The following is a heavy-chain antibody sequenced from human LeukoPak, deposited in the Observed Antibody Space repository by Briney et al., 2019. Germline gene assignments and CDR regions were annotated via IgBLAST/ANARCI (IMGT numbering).Heavy chain of an antibody. D-gene: IGHD3-16*01. V-gene: IGHV4-34*01. CDR2: INHSGST. J-gene: IGHJ3*02. CDR1: GGSFSGYY. Sequence: SETLSLTCAVYGGSFSGYYWGWIRQPPGKGLEWIGEINHSGSTNYNPSLKSRVTISVDTSKNQFSLKLSSVTAADTTVYYCANWGTNDAFDIWGQGTVVTVSS. CDR3: ANWGTNDAFDI.